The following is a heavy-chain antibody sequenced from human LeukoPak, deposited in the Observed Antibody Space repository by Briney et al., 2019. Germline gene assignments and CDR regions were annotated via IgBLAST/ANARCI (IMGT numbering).Heavy chain of an antibody. Sequence: TSETLSLTCAVYGGSFSGYYWSWIRQPPGKGLEWIGEINHSGSTNYNPSLKSRVTISVDTSKNQFSLKLSSVTAADTAVYYCARRIAAAVRYNWFDPWGQGTLVTVSS. CDR2: INHSGST. CDR3: ARRIAAAVRYNWFDP. D-gene: IGHD6-13*01. V-gene: IGHV4-34*01. CDR1: GGSFSGYY. J-gene: IGHJ5*02.